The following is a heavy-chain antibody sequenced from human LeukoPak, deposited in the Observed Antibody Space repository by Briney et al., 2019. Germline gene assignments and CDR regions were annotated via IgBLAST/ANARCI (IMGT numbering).Heavy chain of an antibody. D-gene: IGHD4-11*01. CDR3: ARQAYSKHHFDY. Sequence: PSETLSLTCTVSGGSISNSDYYWGWIRQPPGKGLEWMGSIYYSGSTYYNPSLKSRVTISVDTSKNQFSLKLSSVTAADTAVYYCARQAYSKHHFDYWGQGTLVTVSS. V-gene: IGHV4-39*01. CDR2: IYYSGST. J-gene: IGHJ4*02. CDR1: GGSISNSDYY.